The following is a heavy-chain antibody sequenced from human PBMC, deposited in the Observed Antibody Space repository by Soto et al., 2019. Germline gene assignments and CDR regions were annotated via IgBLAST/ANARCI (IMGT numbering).Heavy chain of an antibody. V-gene: IGHV4-4*02. CDR2: IFHNGNT. J-gene: IGHJ6*02. CDR3: ASRTYAMDV. CDR1: GGSISSSNW. Sequence: QVQLQESGPGLVKPSGTLSLTCAVSGGSISSSNWWCWVRQPPGKGLEWIGEIFHNGNTYSNPSRTGRVTMSVDKSKNQFSLNLNSVTAADTDVYYCASRTYAMDVWGQGTTVTVSS.